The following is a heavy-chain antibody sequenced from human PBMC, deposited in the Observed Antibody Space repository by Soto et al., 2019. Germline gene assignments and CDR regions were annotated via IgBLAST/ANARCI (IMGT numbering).Heavy chain of an antibody. Sequence: GSLRLSCAASGFTFSSYSMNWVRQAPGKGLEWIGSIYYSGSTYYNPSLKSRVTISVDTSKNQFSLKLSSVTAADTAVYYCARGGENIVVVPAARNAFDIWGQGTMVTVSS. D-gene: IGHD2-2*01. CDR1: GFTFSSYSMN. V-gene: IGHV4-59*05. CDR2: IYYSGST. J-gene: IGHJ3*02. CDR3: ARGGENIVVVPAARNAFDI.